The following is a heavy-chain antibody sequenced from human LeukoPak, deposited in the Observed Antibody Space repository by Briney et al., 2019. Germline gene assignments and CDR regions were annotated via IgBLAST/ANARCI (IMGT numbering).Heavy chain of an antibody. CDR2: IYTSGST. J-gene: IGHJ4*02. D-gene: IGHD3-3*01. Sequence: SETLSLTCTVSGGSISSGSYYWSWIRQPAGKGLEWIGRIYTSGSTNYNPSLKSRVTMSADTSKNQFSLKLSSVTAADTAVYYCARGGFSSDDWGQGTLVTVSS. CDR1: GGSISSGSYY. CDR3: ARGGFSSDD. V-gene: IGHV4-61*02.